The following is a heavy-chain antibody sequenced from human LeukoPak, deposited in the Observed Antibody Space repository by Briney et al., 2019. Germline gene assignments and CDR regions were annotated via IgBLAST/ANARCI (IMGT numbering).Heavy chain of an antibody. D-gene: IGHD2-8*01. Sequence: GGSLRLSCVVSGFTFSDYYMSWVRQAPGKGLEWISYIRGTSTDIKIADSVKGRFTISRDNAQNTLYLQMNSLRAEDTAVYYRVRDNTNYNNYHGMDVWGQGTTVTVSS. CDR3: VRDNTNYNNYHGMDV. J-gene: IGHJ6*02. CDR1: GFTFSDYY. CDR2: IRGTSTDI. V-gene: IGHV3-11*05.